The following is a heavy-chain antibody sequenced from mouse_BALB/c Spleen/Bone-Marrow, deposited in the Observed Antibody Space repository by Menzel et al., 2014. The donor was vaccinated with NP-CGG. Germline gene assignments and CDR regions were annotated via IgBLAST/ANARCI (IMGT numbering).Heavy chain of an antibody. CDR3: TRGGNWADFDY. CDR2: ISSGSSTI. V-gene: IGHV5-17*02. CDR1: GFTFSSFG. Sequence: EVKLVESGGGLVQPGGSRKLSCAASGFTFSSFGMHWVRQAPEKGLEWVAYISSGSSTIFYADTVKGRFTVSRDNPKNTLFLQMTSLRSEDMSMYYCTRGGNWADFDYWGQGTTLTVSS. D-gene: IGHD4-1*01. J-gene: IGHJ2*01.